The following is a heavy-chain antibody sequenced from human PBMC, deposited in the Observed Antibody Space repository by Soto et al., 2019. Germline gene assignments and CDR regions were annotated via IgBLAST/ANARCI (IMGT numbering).Heavy chain of an antibody. CDR2: SGSGGAT. Sequence: GGSLRLSCAASGFTFSSSAMSWVRQAPGKGLEWVSTSGSGGATYYADSVKGRFTISRDNSKTTLYLQMNTLRAEDTAVYYCAKSDRYYFDYWGLGTLVTVSS. CDR3: AKSDRYYFDY. CDR1: GFTFSSSA. J-gene: IGHJ4*02. V-gene: IGHV3-23*01.